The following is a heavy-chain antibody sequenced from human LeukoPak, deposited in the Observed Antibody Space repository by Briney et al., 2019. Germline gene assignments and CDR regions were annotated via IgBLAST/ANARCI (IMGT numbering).Heavy chain of an antibody. CDR3: AKDYTRMTYYDSSGYYWIFHY. V-gene: IGHV3-33*06. CDR2: IWFDGNNK. J-gene: IGHJ4*02. Sequence: GRSLRLSCAASGFTFSSYGMHWVRQAPGKGLEWVAVIWFDGNNKYYADSVKGRFTISRDNSKNTLYLQMNSLRAEDTAVYYCAKDYTRMTYYDSSGYYWIFHYWGQGTLVTVSS. CDR1: GFTFSSYG. D-gene: IGHD3-22*01.